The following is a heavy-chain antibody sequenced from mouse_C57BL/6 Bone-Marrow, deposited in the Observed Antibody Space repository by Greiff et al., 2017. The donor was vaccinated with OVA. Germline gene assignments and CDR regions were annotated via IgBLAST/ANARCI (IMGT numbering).Heavy chain of an antibody. CDR3: ARPVPYYYAMDY. J-gene: IGHJ4*01. D-gene: IGHD1-1*01. CDR1: GFTFSSYG. V-gene: IGHV5-6*02. Sequence: DVMLVESGGDLVKPGGSLKLSCAASGFTFSSYGMSWVRQTPDKRLEWVATISSGGSYTYYPDSVKGRFTISRDNAKNTLYLQMSSLKSEDTAMYYCARPVPYYYAMDYWGQGTSVTVSS. CDR2: ISSGGSYT.